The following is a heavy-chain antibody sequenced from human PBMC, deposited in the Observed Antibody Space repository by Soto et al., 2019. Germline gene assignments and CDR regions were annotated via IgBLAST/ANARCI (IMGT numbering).Heavy chain of an antibody. CDR2: ISGSGGST. J-gene: IGHJ4*02. V-gene: IGHV3-23*01. CDR1: GFTFSSYA. CDR3: AKDHLLDYQYSGSYLVIDY. D-gene: IGHD1-26*01. Sequence: VSLRLSCAASGFTFSSYAMSWVRQAPGKGLEWVSAISGSGGSTYYADSVKGRFTISRDNSKNTLYLQMNSLRAEDTAVYYCAKDHLLDYQYSGSYLVIDYWGQGTLVTVSS.